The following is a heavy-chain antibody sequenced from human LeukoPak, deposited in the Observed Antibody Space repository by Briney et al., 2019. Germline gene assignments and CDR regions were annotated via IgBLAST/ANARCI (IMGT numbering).Heavy chain of an antibody. CDR1: GGSVNSGSYY. Sequence: SETLSLTCTVSGGSVNSGSYYWSWIRQPPGKGLEWIGYIYYSGSTNYNPSLKSRVTISVDTSKNQFSLKLSSVTAADTAVYYCARVSYYYDSSGYPFDYWGQGALVTVSS. V-gene: IGHV4-61*01. CDR2: IYYSGST. D-gene: IGHD3-22*01. J-gene: IGHJ4*02. CDR3: ARVSYYYDSSGYPFDY.